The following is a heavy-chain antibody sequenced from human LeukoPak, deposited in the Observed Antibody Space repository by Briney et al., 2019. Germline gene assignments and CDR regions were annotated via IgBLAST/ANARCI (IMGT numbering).Heavy chain of an antibody. V-gene: IGHV3-23*01. CDR1: GFTFSSYA. CDR3: AKHDSSSSPFDI. D-gene: IGHD6-6*01. J-gene: IGHJ3*02. Sequence: GGSLRLSCAASGFTFSSYAMSWVRQAPGKGLEGVSAISGSGGCTYYADSVKGLFTISRDNSKNTLYLQMNSLRAEDTAVYYCAKHDSSSSPFDIWGQGTMVTVSS. CDR2: ISGSGGCT.